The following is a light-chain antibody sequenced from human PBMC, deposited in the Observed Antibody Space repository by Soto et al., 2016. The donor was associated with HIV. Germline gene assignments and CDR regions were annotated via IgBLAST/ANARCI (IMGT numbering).Light chain of an antibody. CDR2: DDA. J-gene: IGLJ2*01. CDR1: NIGSKS. V-gene: IGLV3-21*01. Sequence: SYELTQPPSVSLAPGKTAEIPCGGNNIGSKSVHWYQQKPGQAPVLVLFDDAERPSGIPERFSGSNSGHTATLTISRVEAGDEADYYCQLWASEVVFGGGTKLTVL. CDR3: QLWASEVV.